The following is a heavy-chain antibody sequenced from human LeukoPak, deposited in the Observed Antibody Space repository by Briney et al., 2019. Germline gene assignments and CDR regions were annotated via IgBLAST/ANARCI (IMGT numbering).Heavy chain of an antibody. V-gene: IGHV1-69*13. D-gene: IGHD3-16*02. CDR1: GGTFSNYA. CDR3: ARSGILYDYVWGSYRPTSFDY. Sequence: ASVKVSCKASGGTFSNYAINWVRQAPGQGLEWMGGIIPIFGTANYAQKFQGRVTITADESTSTAYMELSSLRSEDTAVYYCARSGILYDYVWGSYRPTSFDYWGQGTLVTVSS. CDR2: IIPIFGTA. J-gene: IGHJ4*02.